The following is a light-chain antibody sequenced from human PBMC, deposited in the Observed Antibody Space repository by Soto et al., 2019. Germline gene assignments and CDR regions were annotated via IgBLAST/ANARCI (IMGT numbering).Light chain of an antibody. CDR2: EVT. J-gene: IGLJ7*01. Sequence: QPVLTQPASVSGSPGQSIAISCTGTSSDVGGYDYVSWYQQHPDKAPKLMIYEVTKRPSGVSNRFSGSKSGNTASLTISGLQPEDEADYYCSSHTSGSTRVFGSGTQLTVL. CDR1: SSDVGGYDY. CDR3: SSHTSGSTRV. V-gene: IGLV2-14*01.